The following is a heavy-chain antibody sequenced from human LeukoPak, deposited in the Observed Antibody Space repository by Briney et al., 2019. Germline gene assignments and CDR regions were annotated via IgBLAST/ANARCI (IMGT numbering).Heavy chain of an antibody. CDR3: ARRYSYDSSGYYYHFDY. CDR2: IYYSATT. D-gene: IGHD3-22*01. V-gene: IGHV4-34*01. CDR1: GGSFSGYY. J-gene: IGHJ4*02. Sequence: KCSETLSLTCAVYGGSFSGYYWNWIRQPPGKELEWIGNIYYSATTHYNPSLKSRVTMSIDRTKNQFSLKLSSVTAADTAVYYCARRYSYDSSGYYYHFDYWGQGTLVTVSS.